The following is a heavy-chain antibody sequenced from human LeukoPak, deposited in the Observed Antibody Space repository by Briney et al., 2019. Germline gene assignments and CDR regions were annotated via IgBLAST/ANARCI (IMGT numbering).Heavy chain of an antibody. J-gene: IGHJ6*03. CDR3: ARVAVIYYYYMEV. Sequence: GGSLRLSCAASGFTFSNYWMSWVRQVPGKGLEWVANIKQDGSEKYYVDSVKGRFTISRDNAKHSLFLQMNSLRAEDTAVYYCARVAVIYYYYMEVWGKGTTVTVSS. D-gene: IGHD2/OR15-2a*01. V-gene: IGHV3-7*01. CDR2: IKQDGSEK. CDR1: GFTFSNYW.